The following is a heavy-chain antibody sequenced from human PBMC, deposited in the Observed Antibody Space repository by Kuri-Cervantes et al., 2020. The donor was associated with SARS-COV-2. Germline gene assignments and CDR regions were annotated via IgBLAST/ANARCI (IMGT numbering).Heavy chain of an antibody. V-gene: IGHV4-61*01. CDR2: IYYSGST. CDR3: ARDGAGVAVAGTSNWFDP. D-gene: IGHD6-19*01. CDR1: GGSVSSGSYY. J-gene: IGHJ5*02. Sequence: GSLRLSCTVSGGSVSSGSYYWSWTRQPPGKGLEWIGYIYYSGSTNYNPSLKSRVTISVDTSKNQFSLKLSSVTAADTAVYYCARDGAGVAVAGTSNWFDPWGQGTLVTVSS.